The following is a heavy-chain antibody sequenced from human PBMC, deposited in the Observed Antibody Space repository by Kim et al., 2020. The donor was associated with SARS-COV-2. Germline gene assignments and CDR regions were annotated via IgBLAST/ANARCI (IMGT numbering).Heavy chain of an antibody. J-gene: IGHJ3*02. D-gene: IGHD1-1*01. Sequence: SETLSLTCAVYGGSFSGYYWSWIRQPPGKGLEWIGEINHSGSTNYNPSLKSRVTISVDTSKNQFSLKLSSVTAADTAVYYCARETNWNLDDAFDIWGQGT. CDR3: ARETNWNLDDAFDI. CDR2: INHSGST. CDR1: GGSFSGYY. V-gene: IGHV4-34*01.